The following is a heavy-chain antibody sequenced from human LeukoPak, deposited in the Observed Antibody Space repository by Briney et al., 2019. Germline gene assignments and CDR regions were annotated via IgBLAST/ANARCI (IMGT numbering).Heavy chain of an antibody. CDR3: ARARGATIGDWEAQFDY. Sequence: SETLSLTCTVSGGSISSYYWSWIRQPPGKGLEWIGYIYNSGSTNYNTSLKSRVTISADTSKNQFSLKLSSVTAADTAVYYCARARGATIGDWEAQFDYWGQGTLVTVSS. J-gene: IGHJ4*02. CDR2: IYNSGST. V-gene: IGHV4-59*01. D-gene: IGHD5-24*01. CDR1: GGSISSYY.